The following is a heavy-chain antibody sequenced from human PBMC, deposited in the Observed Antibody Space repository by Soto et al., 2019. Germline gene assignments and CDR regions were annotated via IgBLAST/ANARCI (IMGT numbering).Heavy chain of an antibody. D-gene: IGHD4-17*01. CDR1: GFTFDDYT. CDR3: AKDMATVTTFYYYYGMDV. J-gene: IGHJ6*02. CDR2: ISWDGGST. V-gene: IGHV3-43*01. Sequence: GGSLRLSCAASGFTFDDYTMHWVRQAPGKGLEWVSLISWDGGSTYYADSVKGRFTISRDNSKNSLYLQMNSLRTEDTALYYCAKDMATVTTFYYYYGMDVWGQGTTVTVSS.